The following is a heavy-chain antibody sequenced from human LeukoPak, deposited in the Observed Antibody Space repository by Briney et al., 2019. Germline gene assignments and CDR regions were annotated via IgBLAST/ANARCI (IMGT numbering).Heavy chain of an antibody. CDR3: ARVRVIVVSDYCGGDCSSDY. D-gene: IGHD2-21*02. Sequence: GASVKVSCTTSGYTFSDYGISWVRQAPGQALEWMGWISPYNGNRNYAQKVPGRVTITTDTSTSTAYMELRRLRSDDTAVYYCARVRVIVVSDYCGGDCSSDYWGQGTLITVSS. V-gene: IGHV1-18*01. CDR1: GYTFSDYG. CDR2: ISPYNGNR. J-gene: IGHJ4*02.